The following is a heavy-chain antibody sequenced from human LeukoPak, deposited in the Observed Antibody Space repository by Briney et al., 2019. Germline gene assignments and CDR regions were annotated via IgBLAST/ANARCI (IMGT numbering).Heavy chain of an antibody. CDR1: GFTFSSYA. CDR3: AKDRGLPFPFDY. CDR2: ISGSGGST. Sequence: PGESLRLSCAAAGFTFSSYAMSWVRQAPGKGLEWVSAISGSGGSTYYADSVKGRFTISRDNAKNTLYLQMNSLRAEDTAVYYCAKDRGLPFPFDYWGQGTLVTDS. V-gene: IGHV3-23*01. D-gene: IGHD4-11*01. J-gene: IGHJ4*02.